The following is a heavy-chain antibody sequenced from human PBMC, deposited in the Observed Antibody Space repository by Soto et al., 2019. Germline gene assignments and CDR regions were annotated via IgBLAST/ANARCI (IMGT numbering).Heavy chain of an antibody. CDR3: ARVLTMVRGVIIRWFDP. CDR1: GYTFTSYG. V-gene: IGHV1-18*01. CDR2: ISAYNGNT. J-gene: IGHJ5*02. Sequence: QVPLVQSGAEVKKPGASVKVSCKASGYTFTSYGISWVRQAPGQGLEWMGWISAYNGNTNYAQKLQGRVTMTTDTSTSTAYMELRSLRSDDTAVYYCARVLTMVRGVIIRWFDPWGQGTLVTVSS. D-gene: IGHD3-10*01.